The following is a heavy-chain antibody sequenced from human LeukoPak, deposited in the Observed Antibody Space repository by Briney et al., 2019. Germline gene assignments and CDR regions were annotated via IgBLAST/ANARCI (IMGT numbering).Heavy chain of an antibody. V-gene: IGHV4-39*01. CDR3: ARQTGSGLFILP. Sequence: SETLSLTCTVSGDSISINDYYWDWIRQPPGKGLEWIGSIYYSGNTYYNASLKSQVSISIDTSKNQFSLRLTSVTAADTAVYYCARQTGSGLFILPGGQGTLVTVSS. CDR2: IYYSGNT. D-gene: IGHD3/OR15-3a*01. J-gene: IGHJ4*02. CDR1: GDSISINDYY.